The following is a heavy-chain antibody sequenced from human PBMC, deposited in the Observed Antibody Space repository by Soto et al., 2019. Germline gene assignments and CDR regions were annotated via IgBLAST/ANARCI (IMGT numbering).Heavy chain of an antibody. CDR2: FYRGGRT. CDR1: GFSVSNEN. V-gene: IGHV3-53*01. CDR3: VSDASEDGGAFDI. Sequence: EVQLVESGGGLIQPGGSLRLSCAVSGFSVSNENLGWVRQAPGKALEWVSGFYRGGRTYYADAVKGRFTISTDISKNTVHLQLDSLRNEDTAVYYCVSDASEDGGAFDIWGQGTMVTVSS. D-gene: IGHD6-19*01. J-gene: IGHJ3*02.